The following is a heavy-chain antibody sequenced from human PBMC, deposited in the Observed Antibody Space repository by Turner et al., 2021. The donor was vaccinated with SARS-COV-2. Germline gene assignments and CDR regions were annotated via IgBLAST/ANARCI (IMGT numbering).Heavy chain of an antibody. CDR1: GITFTDSN. CDR2: ISYDGSGT. D-gene: IGHD1-26*01. J-gene: IGHJ4*02. Sequence: VPLVESGGGVVQPGRTLRLSCVVSGITFTDSNLHWVRQAPGKGLEWMAVISYDGSGTYYADSVKGRFTVSRDNSKNMVYFQMDSLRAEDTAVYYCVTGSYFRELAYWGQGTLVTVSS. V-gene: IGHV3-30-3*01. CDR3: VTGSYFRELAY.